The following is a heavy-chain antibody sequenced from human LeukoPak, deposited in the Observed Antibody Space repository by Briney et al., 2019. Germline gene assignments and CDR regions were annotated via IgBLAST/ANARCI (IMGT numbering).Heavy chain of an antibody. Sequence: GGSLRLSCAASGFTFSSYGMHWVRQAPGKGLEWVAVIWYGGSNKYYADSVKGRFTISRDNSKNTLYLQMNSLRPEDTAVYYCARGMGDYGENYYYYGMDVWGQGTTVTVSS. D-gene: IGHD4-17*01. CDR3: ARGMGDYGENYYYYGMDV. CDR2: IWYGGSNK. CDR1: GFTFSSYG. V-gene: IGHV3-33*08. J-gene: IGHJ6*02.